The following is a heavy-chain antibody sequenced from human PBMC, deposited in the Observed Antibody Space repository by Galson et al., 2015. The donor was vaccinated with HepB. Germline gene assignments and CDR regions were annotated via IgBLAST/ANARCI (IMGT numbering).Heavy chain of an antibody. CDR3: ARDPDYRIPWGAGDP. D-gene: IGHD4-11*01. CDR1: GGTFSSYA. CDR2: IIPIFGTA. V-gene: IGHV1-69*13. J-gene: IGHJ5*02. Sequence: SVKVSCKASGGTFSSYAISWVRQAPGQGLEWMGGIIPIFGTANYAQKFQGRVTITADESTSTAYMELSSLRSEDTAVYYCARDPDYRIPWGAGDPWGQGTLVTVSS.